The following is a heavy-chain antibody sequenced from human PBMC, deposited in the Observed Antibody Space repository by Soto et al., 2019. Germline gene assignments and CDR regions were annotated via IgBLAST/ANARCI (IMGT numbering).Heavy chain of an antibody. J-gene: IGHJ2*01. CDR3: AREGGSVVAVAGSVRYFAI. D-gene: IGHD6-19*01. CDR1: GGTFSSYA. Sequence: QVQLVQSGAEVRTTGSSVKVSCKASGGTFSSYAISWVRQAPGQGLEWMGGITPIRGAASSAQKFQGRVTIIADAATSTANMELISLTSDDTAVYYCAREGGSVVAVAGSVRYFAIWGRGTLVTVSS. CDR2: ITPIRGAA. V-gene: IGHV1-69*01.